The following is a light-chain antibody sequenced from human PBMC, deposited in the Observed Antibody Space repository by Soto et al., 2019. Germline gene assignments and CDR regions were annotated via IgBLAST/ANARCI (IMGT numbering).Light chain of an antibody. J-gene: IGLJ1*01. CDR1: SSDVGVFNY. CDR2: EVS. V-gene: IGLV2-8*01. Sequence: QSVLTQPPSASGSPGQSVTISCTGISSDVGVFNYVSWYQQHPGKAPKLMIYEVSKRPSGVPDRFSGSKSGNMASLIVSGLQADDEADYYCSSHLAGSDNYVFGTGTKLTVL. CDR3: SSHLAGSDNYV.